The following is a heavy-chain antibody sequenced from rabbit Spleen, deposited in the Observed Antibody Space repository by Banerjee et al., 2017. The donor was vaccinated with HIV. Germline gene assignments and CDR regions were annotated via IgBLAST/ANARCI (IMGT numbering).Heavy chain of an antibody. Sequence: QLKETGGGLVQPGGSLTLSCKASGFDFSSYYMSWVRQAPGKGLEWIGYFDPVFGGTYYASWVNGRFTISRENAQNTVFLQMTSLTAADTATYFCARDAGTGDYIDVYFNLWGQGTLVTVS. CDR1: GFDFSSYY. CDR3: ARDAGTGDYIDVYFNL. J-gene: IGHJ4*01. CDR2: FDPVFGGT. D-gene: IGHD8-1*01. V-gene: IGHV1S7*01.